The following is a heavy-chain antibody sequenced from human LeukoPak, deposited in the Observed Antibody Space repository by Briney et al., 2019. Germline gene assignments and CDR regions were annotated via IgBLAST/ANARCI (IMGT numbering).Heavy chain of an antibody. CDR2: IYYSGST. J-gene: IGHJ4*02. Sequence: SETLSLTCTVSGVSISSGGYYWSWIRQHPGKGLEWIGYIYYSGSTYYNPSLKSRVTISVDTSKNQFSLKLSSVTAADTAVYYCARDGRGIAAAGSDYWGQGTLVTVSS. D-gene: IGHD6-13*01. CDR1: GVSISSGGYY. V-gene: IGHV4-31*03. CDR3: ARDGRGIAAAGSDY.